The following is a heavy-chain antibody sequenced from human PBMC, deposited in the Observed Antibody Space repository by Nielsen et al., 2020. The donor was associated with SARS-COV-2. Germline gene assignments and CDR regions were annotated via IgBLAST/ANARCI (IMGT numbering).Heavy chain of an antibody. J-gene: IGHJ5*02. CDR1: GGSFSAYY. V-gene: IGHV4-34*01. Sequence: GSLRLSCAVYGGSFSAYYWSWIRQPPGKGLEWIGEIDHNGGTNYNPSLKSRVTISVDTSKNQFSLRLSSVTAADTAVYYCARGRTADPWGQGTLVTVSS. CDR3: ARGRTADP. CDR2: IDHNGGT. D-gene: IGHD1-14*01.